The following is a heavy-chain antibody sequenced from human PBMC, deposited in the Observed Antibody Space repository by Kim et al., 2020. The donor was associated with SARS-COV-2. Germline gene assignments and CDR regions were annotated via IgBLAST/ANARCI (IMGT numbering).Heavy chain of an antibody. Sequence: GGSLRLSCAASGFTFSSYAMHWVRQAPGKGLEWVAVISYDGSNKYYADSVKGRFTISRDNSKNTLYLQMNSLRAEDTAVYYCARGGSYYYGSGSYDWYFDLWGRGTLVTVSS. CDR3: ARGGSYYYGSGSYDWYFDL. J-gene: IGHJ2*01. CDR1: GFTFSSYA. D-gene: IGHD3-10*01. V-gene: IGHV3-30*04. CDR2: ISYDGSNK.